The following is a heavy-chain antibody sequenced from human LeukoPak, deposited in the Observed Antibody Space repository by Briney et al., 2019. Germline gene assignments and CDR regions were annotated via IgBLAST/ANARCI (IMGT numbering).Heavy chain of an antibody. CDR3: AKDRGLGFWSGSYDY. V-gene: IGHV3-53*01. CDR1: GFTVSSNY. CDR2: IYSGGST. J-gene: IGHJ4*02. Sequence: PGGSLRLSCAASGFTVSSNYMSWVRQAPGKGLEWVSVIYSGGSTYYADSVKGRFTISRDNSKNTLYLQMNSLRAEDTAVYFCAKDRGLGFWSGSYDYWGQGTLVTVSS. D-gene: IGHD3-3*01.